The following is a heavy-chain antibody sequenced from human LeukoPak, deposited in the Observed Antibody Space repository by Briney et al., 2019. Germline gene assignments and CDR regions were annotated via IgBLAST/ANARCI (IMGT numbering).Heavy chain of an antibody. CDR1: GGSIRSGDYY. CDR2: IYYSGST. V-gene: IGHV4-30-4*01. Sequence: PSETLSLTCTVSGGSIRSGDYYWSWIRQPPGKGLEWIGYIYYSGSTYYNPSLKSRVTISVDTSKNQFSLKLSSVTAADTAVYYCARGDSSSRYFEYWGQGTLVTASS. J-gene: IGHJ4*02. CDR3: ARGDSSSRYFEY. D-gene: IGHD6-13*01.